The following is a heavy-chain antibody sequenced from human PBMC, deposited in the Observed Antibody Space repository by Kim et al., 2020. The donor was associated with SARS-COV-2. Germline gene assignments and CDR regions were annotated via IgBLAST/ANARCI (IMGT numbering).Heavy chain of an antibody. CDR1: GFTFSSYE. D-gene: IGHD4-17*01. CDR3: ASMAGMATVVTADY. CDR2: ISSSGSTI. V-gene: IGHV3-48*03. Sequence: GGSLRLSCAASGFTFSSYEMNWVRQAPGKGLEWVSYISSSGSTIYYADSVKGRFTISRDNAKNSLYLQMNSLRAEDTAVYYCASMAGMATVVTADYWGQGTLVTVSS. J-gene: IGHJ4*02.